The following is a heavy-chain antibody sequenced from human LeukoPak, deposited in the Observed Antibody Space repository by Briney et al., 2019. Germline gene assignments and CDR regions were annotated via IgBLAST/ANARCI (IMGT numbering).Heavy chain of an antibody. V-gene: IGHV1-2*02. Sequence: GASVKVSCKTSGYTFTGYYMHWVRQAPGQGLEWMGWINPNSGGTNYAQKFQGRVTVTRDTSISTAFMGLSRLRSDDTAVYYCARNTATDLYYFDYWGQGTLVTVSS. CDR1: GYTFTGYY. J-gene: IGHJ4*02. D-gene: IGHD5-18*01. CDR3: ARNTATDLYYFDY. CDR2: INPNSGGT.